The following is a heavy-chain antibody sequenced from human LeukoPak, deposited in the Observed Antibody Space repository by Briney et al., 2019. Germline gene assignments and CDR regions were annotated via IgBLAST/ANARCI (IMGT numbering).Heavy chain of an antibody. D-gene: IGHD5-24*01. J-gene: IGHJ4*02. CDR2: IYYSGST. V-gene: IGHV4-59*08. CDR1: GGSISSYY. CDR3: ARVALELPSFDY. Sequence: SETLSLTCTVSGGSISSYYWSWIRQPPGKGLEWIGYIYYSGSTNYNPSLKSRVTISVDTSKNQFSLKLSSVTAADTAVYYCARVALELPSFDYWGQGTLVTVSS.